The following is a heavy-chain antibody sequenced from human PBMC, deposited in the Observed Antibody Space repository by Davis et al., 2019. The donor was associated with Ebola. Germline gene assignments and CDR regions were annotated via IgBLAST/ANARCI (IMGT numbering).Heavy chain of an antibody. Sequence: PGGSLRLSCTTPGFTFADYAMTWVRPAPGRGLEWVGFIRIKRYVGTTQYAASMKGRFTISRDDSKSIADLQINSLKTEDTAVYYCTRVKDNSGYYYGAMGSWGQGTLVTVSS. CDR2: IRIKRYVGTT. J-gene: IGHJ5*02. CDR3: TRVKDNSGYYYGAMGS. D-gene: IGHD3-22*01. V-gene: IGHV3-49*04. CDR1: GFTFADYA.